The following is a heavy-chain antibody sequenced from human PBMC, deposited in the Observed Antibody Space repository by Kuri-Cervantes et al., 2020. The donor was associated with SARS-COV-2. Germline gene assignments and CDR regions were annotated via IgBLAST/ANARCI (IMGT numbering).Heavy chain of an antibody. Sequence: GGSLRLSCAASGFTFSSYAMHWVRQAPGKGLEWVAVISYDGSNKYYADSVKGRFTISRDNSKNTLYLQMNSLRAEDTAVYYCARDRITIFGRYYYGMDVWGQGTMVTVSS. V-gene: IGHV3-30-3*01. D-gene: IGHD3-3*01. J-gene: IGHJ6*02. CDR1: GFTFSSYA. CDR2: ISYDGSNK. CDR3: ARDRITIFGRYYYGMDV.